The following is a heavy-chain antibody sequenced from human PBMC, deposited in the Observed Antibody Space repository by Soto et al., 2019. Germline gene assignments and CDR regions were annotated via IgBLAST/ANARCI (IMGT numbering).Heavy chain of an antibody. CDR1: GFTFSSYA. CDR3: AKGAHEKYSSSWYEYYYMDV. CDR2: ISGSGGST. D-gene: IGHD6-13*01. J-gene: IGHJ6*03. V-gene: IGHV3-23*01. Sequence: PGGSLRLSCAASGFTFSSYAMSWVRQAPGKGLEWVSAISGSGGSTYYADSVKGRFTISRDNSKNTLYLQMNSLRAEDTAVYYCAKGAHEKYSSSWYEYYYMDVWGKGTTVTVSS.